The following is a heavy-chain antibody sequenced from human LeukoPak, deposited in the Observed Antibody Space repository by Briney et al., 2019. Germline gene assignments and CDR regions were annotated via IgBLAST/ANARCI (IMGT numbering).Heavy chain of an antibody. D-gene: IGHD2-2*01. CDR3: ARGFTRIVVVPAAKNWFDP. Sequence: ASVKVSCKASGGTFSSYAISWVRQAPGQGLEWMGRINPNSGGTNYAQKFQGRVTMTRDTSISTAYMELSRLRSDDTAVYYCARGFTRIVVVPAAKNWFDPWGQGTLVTVSS. V-gene: IGHV1-2*06. CDR1: GGTFSSYA. J-gene: IGHJ5*02. CDR2: INPNSGGT.